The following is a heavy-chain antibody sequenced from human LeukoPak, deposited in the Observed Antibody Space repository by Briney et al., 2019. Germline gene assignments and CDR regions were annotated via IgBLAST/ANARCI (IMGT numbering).Heavy chain of an antibody. D-gene: IGHD6-19*01. J-gene: IGHJ6*02. CDR2: ISGSGGST. V-gene: IGHV3-23*01. CDR3: AKGGSGWYSTGDYYYYGMDV. Sequence: PGGSLRLSCAASGFTFSSYAMSWVRQAPGKGLEWVSAISGSGGSTYYADSVKGRFTISRDNSKNTLYLQMNSLRAEDTAVYYCAKGGSGWYSTGDYYYYGMDVWGQGTTVTVSS. CDR1: GFTFSSYA.